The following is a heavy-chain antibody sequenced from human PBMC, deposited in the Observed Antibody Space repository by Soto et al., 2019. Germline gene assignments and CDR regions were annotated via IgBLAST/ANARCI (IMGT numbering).Heavy chain of an antibody. V-gene: IGHV1-69*13. CDR2: IIPIFGTA. CDR3: ERDQRGDTAMDY. J-gene: IGHJ4*02. D-gene: IGHD5-18*01. CDR1: GGTLSSYA. Sequence: SVKVSSKASGGTLSSYAISWVRQAPGQGLEWMGGIIPIFGTANYAQKFQGRVTITADESTSTAYMELSSLRSEDTAVYYCERDQRGDTAMDYWVQGTLVTVPP.